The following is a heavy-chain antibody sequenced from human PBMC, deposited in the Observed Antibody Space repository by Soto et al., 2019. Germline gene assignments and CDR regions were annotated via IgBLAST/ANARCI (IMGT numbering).Heavy chain of an antibody. J-gene: IGHJ4*02. CDR1: GGSISSYY. Sequence: SETLSLTCTVSGGSISSYYWSWIRQPPGKGLEWIGYIYYSGSTNYNPSLKSRVTISVDTSKNQFSLKLSSVTAADTAVYYCARDPDGDYPAPFDYWGQGTLVTVSS. CDR2: IYYSGST. D-gene: IGHD4-17*01. CDR3: ARDPDGDYPAPFDY. V-gene: IGHV4-59*01.